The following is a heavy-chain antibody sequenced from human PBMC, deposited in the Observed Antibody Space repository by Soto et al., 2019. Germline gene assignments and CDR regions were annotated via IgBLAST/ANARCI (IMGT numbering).Heavy chain of an antibody. J-gene: IGHJ4*02. CDR3: ARDKITGLFDY. Sequence: TETLSLTCTVSGDSVRSSPYYWGWIRQPPGKGLEWIGSINNSGSNIHNPSLKSRVTISVDTSKNQFSLKLTSVTAADTAVYYCARDKITGLFDYWGQGTLVTVSS. D-gene: IGHD2-8*02. V-gene: IGHV4-39*07. CDR2: INNSGSN. CDR1: GDSVRSSPYY.